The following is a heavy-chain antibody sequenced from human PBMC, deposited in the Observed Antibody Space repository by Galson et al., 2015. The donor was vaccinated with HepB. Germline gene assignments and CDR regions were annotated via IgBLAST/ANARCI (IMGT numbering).Heavy chain of an antibody. CDR1: GGSIRGYY. CDR3: ARRFHSYDFRSGSYTYNFDY. J-gene: IGHJ4*02. Sequence: ETLSLTCTVSGGSIRGYYWSWIRQPPGKGLEWIGYAYSSGSTDYNPSLKSRVTILLDTSKNQFSLKLSSVTAADTAVYYCARRFHSYDFRSGSYTYNFDYWGQGTLVTVSS. D-gene: IGHD3-3*01. V-gene: IGHV4-59*01. CDR2: AYSSGST.